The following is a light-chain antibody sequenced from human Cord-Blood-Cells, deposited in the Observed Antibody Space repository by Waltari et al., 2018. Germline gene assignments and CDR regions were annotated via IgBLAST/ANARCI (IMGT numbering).Light chain of an antibody. Sequence: QSVLTQPPSASGTPGQRVTISCSGSRSNIGSNYVYWYQQLPGTAPKLLIYRNNQRPSGVPDRFSGSKSGTSASLAISGLRSEDEAYYYCAAWDDSLSGWVFGGGTKLTVL. CDR1: RSNIGSNY. CDR2: RNN. J-gene: IGLJ3*02. V-gene: IGLV1-47*01. CDR3: AAWDDSLSGWV.